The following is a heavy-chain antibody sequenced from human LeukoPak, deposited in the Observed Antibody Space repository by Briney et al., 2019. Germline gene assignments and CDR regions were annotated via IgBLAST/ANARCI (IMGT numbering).Heavy chain of an antibody. CDR2: ISYDGSNK. Sequence: GGSLRLSCAASGFTFSSYGMHWVRQAPGKGLEWVAVISYDGSNKYYADSVKGRFTISSDNSKNTLYLQMNSLRAEDTAVYYCATRRTFRYWGQGTLVTVSS. D-gene: IGHD3-16*01. CDR1: GFTFSSYG. CDR3: ATRRTFRY. J-gene: IGHJ4*02. V-gene: IGHV3-30*03.